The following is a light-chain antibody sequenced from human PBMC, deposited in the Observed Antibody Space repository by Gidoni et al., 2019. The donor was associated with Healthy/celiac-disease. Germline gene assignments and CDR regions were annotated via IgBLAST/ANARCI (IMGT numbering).Light chain of an antibody. V-gene: IGKV1-39*01. CDR1: QSISSY. Sequence: DIQMTQSPSSLSASVGDRVTITCRASQSISSYLNWYQQKPGKAPKLLIYAASSLQSGVPSRFSGRGSGTDFTLTISSLQHEDFATYYCQQSYSTPLTFGGXTKVEIK. J-gene: IGKJ4*01. CDR3: QQSYSTPLT. CDR2: AAS.